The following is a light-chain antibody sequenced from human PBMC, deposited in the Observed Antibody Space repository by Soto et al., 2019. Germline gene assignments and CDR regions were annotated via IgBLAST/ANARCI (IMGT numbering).Light chain of an antibody. CDR3: AAWDDSLSVV. V-gene: IGLV1-44*01. Sequence: QSVLTQPPSASGTPGQRVTISCSGSSSNIGSNTVNWYQQLPGMAPKLLIYSNNQRPSGVPDRFSGSKSGTSASLAISGLQSEDEADYYCAAWDDSLSVVFGGGTKLTVL. CDR1: SSNIGSNT. CDR2: SNN. J-gene: IGLJ2*01.